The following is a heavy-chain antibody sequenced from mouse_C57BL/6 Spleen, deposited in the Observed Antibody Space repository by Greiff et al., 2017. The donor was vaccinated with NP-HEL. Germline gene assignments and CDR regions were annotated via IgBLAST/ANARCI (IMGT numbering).Heavy chain of an antibody. V-gene: IGHV1-82*01. Sequence: VKLQQSGPELVKPGASVKISCKASGYAFSSSWMNWVKQRPGKGLEWIGRIYPGDGDTNYNGKFKGKATLTADKSSSTAYMQLSSLTSEDSAVYFCVITTVAYFDYWGQGTTLTVSS. D-gene: IGHD1-1*01. CDR3: VITTVAYFDY. CDR2: IYPGDGDT. J-gene: IGHJ2*01. CDR1: GYAFSSSW.